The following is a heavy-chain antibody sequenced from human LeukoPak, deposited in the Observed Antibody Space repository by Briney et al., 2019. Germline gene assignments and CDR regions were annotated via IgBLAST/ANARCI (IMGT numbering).Heavy chain of an antibody. CDR1: GYTFTSYY. Sequence: ASVKVSCKASGYTFTSYYMHWVRQAPGQGLEWMGIINPSGGSTSYAQKFQGRVTMTRDMSTSTVYMELSSLRSEDTAVYYCARDAQVGYFDYWGQGTLVTVSS. V-gene: IGHV1-46*01. D-gene: IGHD1-26*01. CDR2: INPSGGST. CDR3: ARDAQVGYFDY. J-gene: IGHJ4*02.